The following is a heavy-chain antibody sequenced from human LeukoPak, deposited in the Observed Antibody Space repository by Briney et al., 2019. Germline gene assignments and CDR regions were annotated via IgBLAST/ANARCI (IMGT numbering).Heavy chain of an antibody. J-gene: IGHJ3*02. CDR2: INPNSGGT. CDR3: AVLCMTLRPHDAFDI. D-gene: IGHD2-8*01. Sequence: GASVKVSCKASGYTFTGYYMHWVRQAPGQGLEWMGWINPNSGGTNYAQKFQGRVTMTRDTSISTAYMELSRLRSDDTAVYYCAVLCMTLRPHDAFDIWGQGTMVTVSS. CDR1: GYTFTGYY. V-gene: IGHV1-2*02.